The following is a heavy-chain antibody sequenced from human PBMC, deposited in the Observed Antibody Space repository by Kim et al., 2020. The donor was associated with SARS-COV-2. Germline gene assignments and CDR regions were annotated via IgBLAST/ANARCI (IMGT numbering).Heavy chain of an antibody. CDR1: GFTFRSYW. V-gene: IGHV3-7*01. J-gene: IGHJ4*02. CDR3: ARKGTGETISDY. CDR2: IKQDGSEK. Sequence: GGSLRLSCAASGFTFRSYWMSWVRQAPGKGLEWVANIKQDGSEKYYVDSVKGRFTISRDNAKNSLYLQMNSLRAEDTAVYYCARKGTGETISDYWGQGTLVTVSS. D-gene: IGHD3-3*01.